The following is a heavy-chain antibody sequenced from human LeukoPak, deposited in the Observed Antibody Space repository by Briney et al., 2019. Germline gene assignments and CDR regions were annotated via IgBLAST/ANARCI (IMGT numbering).Heavy chain of an antibody. Sequence: GGSLRLSCAASGFTFSSYGMHWVRQAPGKGLEWVAVIWYDGRNRYYADSVKGRFTISRDNSENTLYLQLNSLRAEDTAVYYCARTLQTYDTTGYPDYWGQGTLATVSS. CDR3: ARTLQTYDTTGYPDY. CDR1: GFTFSSYG. CDR2: IWYDGRNR. V-gene: IGHV3-33*01. D-gene: IGHD3-22*01. J-gene: IGHJ4*02.